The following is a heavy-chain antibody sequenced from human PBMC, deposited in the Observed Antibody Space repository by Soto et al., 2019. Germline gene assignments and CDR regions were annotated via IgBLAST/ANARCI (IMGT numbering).Heavy chain of an antibody. J-gene: IGHJ4*02. CDR2: ISAYNGNT. CDR3: ARDFGSGLSAPGAVFDY. CDR1: GYTFTSYG. V-gene: IGHV1-18*01. Sequence: GASVKVSCKTSGYTFTSYGISWVRQAPGQGLEWMGWISAYNGNTKYAHKLQGRVTMTTDTSTSTAYMELWSLRSDDTAFYYCARDFGSGLSAPGAVFDYWGQGTQVTVSS. D-gene: IGHD6-19*01.